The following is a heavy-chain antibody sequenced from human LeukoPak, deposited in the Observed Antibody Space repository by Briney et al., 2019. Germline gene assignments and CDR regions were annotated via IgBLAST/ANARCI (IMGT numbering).Heavy chain of an antibody. D-gene: IGHD1-26*01. CDR2: IILILGIA. J-gene: IGHJ4*02. CDR1: GGTFSSYA. CDR3: ASGVGATAEFDY. V-gene: IGHV1-69*04. Sequence: GASVKVSCKASGGTFSSYAISWVRQAPGQGLEWMGRIILILGIANYAQKFQGRVTITADKSTSTAYMELSSLRSEDTAVYYCASGVGATAEFDYWGQGTLVTVSS.